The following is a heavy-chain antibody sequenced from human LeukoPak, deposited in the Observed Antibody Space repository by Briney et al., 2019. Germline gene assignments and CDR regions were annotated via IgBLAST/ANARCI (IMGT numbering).Heavy chain of an antibody. CDR1: GYTFTSYG. CDR2: INACNGNT. Sequence: GASVKVSCKASGYTFTSYGMHWVRQAPGQRLEWMGWINACNGNTKYSRKFQGRVTITRDTSASTAYMELSSLRSEDTAVYYCARDSYGSATYSPYWGQATLVTVSS. CDR3: ARDSYGSATYSPY. V-gene: IGHV1-3*01. J-gene: IGHJ4*02. D-gene: IGHD3-10*01.